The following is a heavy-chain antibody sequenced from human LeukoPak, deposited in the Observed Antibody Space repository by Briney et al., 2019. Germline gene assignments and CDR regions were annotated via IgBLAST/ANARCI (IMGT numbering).Heavy chain of an antibody. J-gene: IGHJ5*02. CDR1: GGSLSGYY. Sequence: SETLSLTCAVYGGSLSGYYWSWIRQPPGKGLEWIGEINHSGSTNYNPSLKSRVTISVDTSKNQFSLKLSSVTAADTAVYYCARETPYYGDYGWFDPWGQGTLVTVSS. CDR3: ARETPYYGDYGWFDP. CDR2: INHSGST. V-gene: IGHV4-34*01. D-gene: IGHD4-17*01.